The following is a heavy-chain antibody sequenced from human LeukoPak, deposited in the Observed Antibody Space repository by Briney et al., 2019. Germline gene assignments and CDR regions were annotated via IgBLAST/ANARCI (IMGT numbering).Heavy chain of an antibody. CDR1: GGSFSGYY. CDR3: ARDSRFLTGYYNY. D-gene: IGHD3-9*01. Sequence: SETLSLTCAVYGGSFSGYYWSWIRQPPGKGLEWIGEINHSGSTNYNPSLKSRVTISVDTSKNQFSLKLSSVTAADTAVYYCARDSRFLTGYYNYWGQGTLVTVSS. J-gene: IGHJ4*02. CDR2: INHSGST. V-gene: IGHV4-34*01.